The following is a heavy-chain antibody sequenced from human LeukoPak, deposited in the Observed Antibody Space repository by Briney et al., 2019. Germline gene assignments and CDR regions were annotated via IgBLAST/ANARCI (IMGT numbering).Heavy chain of an antibody. V-gene: IGHV1-2*02. CDR1: GYTFTGYY. CDR2: INPNSGGT. Sequence: ASVKVSCKASGYTFTGYYMHWVRQAPGQGLERMEWINPNSGGTNYAQKFQGRVTMTRDTSISTAYIELSRLRSDDTAVYYCASLPTVTTSNWFDPWGQGTLVTVSS. D-gene: IGHD4-17*01. CDR3: ASLPTVTTSNWFDP. J-gene: IGHJ5*02.